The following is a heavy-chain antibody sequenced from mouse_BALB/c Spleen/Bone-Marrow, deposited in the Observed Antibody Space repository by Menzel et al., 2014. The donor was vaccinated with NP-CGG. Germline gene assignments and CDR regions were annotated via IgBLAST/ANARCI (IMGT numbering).Heavy chain of an antibody. V-gene: IGHV1-69*02. CDR3: AREKGYYGIAWFAY. CDR2: IHPSDSET. D-gene: IGHD2-1*01. J-gene: IGHJ3*01. CDR1: GYSFTTYW. Sequence: VQLTQSGTEVVSHGASVKLSCTASGYSFTTYWMNWVQQRPGQGLAWIGMIHPSDSETRLNQKFKDKATLTVDKSSSTADMQLNSPTTEDSAVYDCAREKGYYGIAWFAYWGQGTLVTVSA.